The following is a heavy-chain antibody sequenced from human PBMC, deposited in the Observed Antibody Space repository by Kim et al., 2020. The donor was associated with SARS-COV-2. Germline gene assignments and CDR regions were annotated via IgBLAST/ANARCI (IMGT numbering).Heavy chain of an antibody. D-gene: IGHD2-8*02. V-gene: IGHV3-11*04. J-gene: IGHJ6*02. Sequence: GGSLRLSCAASGFKFSDHQMSWVRQAPGKGLEWLSYLSPSGGAKYYADSVKGRFTISRDNAKSSLYLQLNSLRAEDTAVYYCARDLLGYYYGMDFWGQGT. CDR1: GFKFSDHQ. CDR3: ARDLLGYYYGMDF. CDR2: LSPSGGAK.